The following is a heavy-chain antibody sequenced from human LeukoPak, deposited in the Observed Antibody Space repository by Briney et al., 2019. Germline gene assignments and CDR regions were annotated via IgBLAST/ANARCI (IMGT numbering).Heavy chain of an antibody. J-gene: IGHJ6*03. CDR2: IEASGGAT. Sequence: PGESLRLSCAASGFTFSGYAMYWVRQAPGKGLEWVSSIEASGGATYYADSVKGRFTISRDNAKNSLYLQMNSLRAEDTAVYYCARTIQQLAGLYYYYMDVWGKGTTVTVSS. CDR3: ARTIQQLAGLYYYYMDV. V-gene: IGHV3-21*01. CDR1: GFTFSGYA. D-gene: IGHD6-13*01.